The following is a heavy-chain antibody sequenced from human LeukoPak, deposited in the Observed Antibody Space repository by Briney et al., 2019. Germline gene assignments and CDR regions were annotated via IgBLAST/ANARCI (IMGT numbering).Heavy chain of an antibody. V-gene: IGHV3-23*01. CDR2: ISDSGGDT. CDR1: GFTFSNSA. CDR3: TKGGSYAPLDH. J-gene: IGHJ4*02. Sequence: PGGSLRLSCAASGFTFSNSAMTWVRQTPGEGLEWVSAISDSGGDTIYTDSVKGRFAISRDNAKNTLWLQMNSLRAEDTAIYYCTKGGSYAPLDHWGQGILVTVSS. D-gene: IGHD1-26*01.